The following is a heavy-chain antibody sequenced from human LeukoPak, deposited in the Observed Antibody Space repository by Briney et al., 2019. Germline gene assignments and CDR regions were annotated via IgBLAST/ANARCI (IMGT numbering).Heavy chain of an antibody. D-gene: IGHD6-19*01. V-gene: IGHV3-23*01. CDR1: GFTFSSYA. CDR2: ISGSGGST. J-gene: IGHJ4*02. Sequence: GGSLRLSCAASGFTFSSYAMSWVRQAPGKGLEWVSAISGSGGSTYYADSVKGRFTISRDNSKNTLYLQMNSLRAEDTAVYYCAKDETLAVAGDLDYWGQGTLVTVS. CDR3: AKDETLAVAGDLDY.